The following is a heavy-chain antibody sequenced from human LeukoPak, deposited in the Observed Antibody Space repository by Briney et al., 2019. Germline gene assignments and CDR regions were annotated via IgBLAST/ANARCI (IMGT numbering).Heavy chain of an antibody. J-gene: IGHJ4*02. Sequence: GGSLRLSCAASGFTFSSYAMSWVRQAPGKGLEWVSAISGSGGSTYYADSVKGRFTISRDNSKNTLYLQMNSLRAEDTAVYYCARDSRAGGSGWYFDYWGQGTLVTVSS. CDR1: GFTFSSYA. CDR3: ARDSRAGGSGWYFDY. D-gene: IGHD6-19*01. V-gene: IGHV3-23*01. CDR2: ISGSGGST.